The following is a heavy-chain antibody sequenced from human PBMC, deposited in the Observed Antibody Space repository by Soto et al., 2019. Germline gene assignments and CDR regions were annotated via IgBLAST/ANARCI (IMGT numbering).Heavy chain of an antibody. V-gene: IGHV3-30*18. Sequence: GWSLRLSCAASGFTCTPYGMHLVRQAPGKGLEWVAVISYDGSNKYYADSVTGRFTISRDNSKNTLYLQMNSLRAEDTALYYCAKGARVVADSPTEYWGQGTLVTVSS. CDR2: ISYDGSNK. CDR1: GFTCTPYG. J-gene: IGHJ4*02. CDR3: AKGARVVADSPTEY. D-gene: IGHD2-15*01.